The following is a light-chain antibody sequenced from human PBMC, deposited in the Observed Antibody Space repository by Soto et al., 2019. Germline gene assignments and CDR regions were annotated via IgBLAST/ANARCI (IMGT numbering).Light chain of an antibody. J-gene: IGKJ1*01. V-gene: IGKV1-5*03. Sequence: DIQMTQSPPTLSASVGDRVTITCRASHNIDSWLAWYQLRPGKAPKILISKASILESGVPPRFSGGGSGSEFTLTISSLQPDDIATYFCQQYHTSSTFGQGTKVEIK. CDR1: HNIDSW. CDR3: QQYHTSST. CDR2: KAS.